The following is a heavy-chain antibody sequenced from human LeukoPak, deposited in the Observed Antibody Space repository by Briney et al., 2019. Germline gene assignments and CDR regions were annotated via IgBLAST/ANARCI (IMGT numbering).Heavy chain of an antibody. V-gene: IGHV1-69*13. CDR3: ARDLRAGSFDY. Sequence: GASVKVSCTASGGTFSSYAISWVRQAPGQGLEWMGGIIPIFGAANYAQKFQGRVTITADESTSTAYMELSSLRSEDTAVYYCARDLRAGSFDYWGQGTLVTVSS. CDR2: IIPIFGAA. J-gene: IGHJ4*02. D-gene: IGHD6-19*01. CDR1: GGTFSSYA.